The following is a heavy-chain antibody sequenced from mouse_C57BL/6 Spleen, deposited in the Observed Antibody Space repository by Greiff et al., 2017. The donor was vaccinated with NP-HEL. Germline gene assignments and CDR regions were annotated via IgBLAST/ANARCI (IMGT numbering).Heavy chain of an antibody. CDR2: IWRGGST. Sequence: QVQLQQSGPGLVQPSQSLSITCTVSGFSLTSYGVHWVRQSPGKGLEWLGVIWRGGSTDYNAAFMSRLSITKDNSKSQVFFKMNSLQADDTAIYYCATHDYDGTRYFDYWGQGATLTVSS. CDR3: ATHDYDGTRYFDY. CDR1: GFSLTSYG. V-gene: IGHV2-5*01. D-gene: IGHD2-4*01. J-gene: IGHJ2*01.